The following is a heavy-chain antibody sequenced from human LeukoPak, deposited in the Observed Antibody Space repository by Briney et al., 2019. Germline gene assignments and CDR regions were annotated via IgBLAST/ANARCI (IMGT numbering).Heavy chain of an antibody. CDR3: AKDLPGYSSGWYSGVFHY. J-gene: IGHJ4*02. Sequence: GGSLRLSCAASGFTFSSYSMNWVRQAPGKGLEWVSSISSSSSYIYYADSVKGRFTISRDNSKNTLYLQMNSLRAEDTAVYYCAKDLPGYSSGWYSGVFHYWGQGTLVTVSS. CDR1: GFTFSSYS. D-gene: IGHD6-19*01. V-gene: IGHV3-21*04. CDR2: ISSSSSYI.